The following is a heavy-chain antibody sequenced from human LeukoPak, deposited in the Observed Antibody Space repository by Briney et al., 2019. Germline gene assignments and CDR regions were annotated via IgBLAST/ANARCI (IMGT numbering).Heavy chain of an antibody. V-gene: IGHV3-48*03. CDR1: GFTFSSYE. CDR2: ISSSGSTI. J-gene: IGHJ4*02. Sequence: GGSLRLSCAASGFTFSSYEMNWVRQAPGKGLEWVSYISSSGSTIYYADSVKGRFTISRDNAKNSLYLQMNSLRAEDTAVYYCARELTMIVVEAHFDYWGQGTLVTVSS. D-gene: IGHD3-22*01. CDR3: ARELTMIVVEAHFDY.